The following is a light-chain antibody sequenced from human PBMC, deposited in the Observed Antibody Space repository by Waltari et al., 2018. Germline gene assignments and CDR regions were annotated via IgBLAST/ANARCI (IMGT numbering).Light chain of an antibody. CDR3: QQANTFPFT. CDR2: AAS. Sequence: DIQMTQSPSSVSASVGDRVTITCRASQGLGRWLAWYQQKPGKAPKFLIYAASSLQSGVPSRFSVSGSGTDFTLTINSLQPEDFATYYCQQANTFPFTFGQGTRLEIK. CDR1: QGLGRW. V-gene: IGKV1-12*01. J-gene: IGKJ5*01.